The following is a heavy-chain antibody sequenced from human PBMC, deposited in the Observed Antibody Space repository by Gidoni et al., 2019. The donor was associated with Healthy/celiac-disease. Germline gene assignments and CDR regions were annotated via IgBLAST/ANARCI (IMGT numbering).Heavy chain of an antibody. CDR3: ARTYSSSSASNWFDP. CDR2: IYYSGST. CDR1: GGSISSSSYY. D-gene: IGHD6-6*01. Sequence: QLQLQESGPGLVKPSETLSLTCTVSGGSISSSSYYWGWLRQPPGKGLEWIGSIYYSGSTYYNPSLKSRVTISVDTSKNQFSLKLSSVTAADTAVYYCARTYSSSSASNWFDPWGQGTQVTVSS. J-gene: IGHJ5*02. V-gene: IGHV4-39*01.